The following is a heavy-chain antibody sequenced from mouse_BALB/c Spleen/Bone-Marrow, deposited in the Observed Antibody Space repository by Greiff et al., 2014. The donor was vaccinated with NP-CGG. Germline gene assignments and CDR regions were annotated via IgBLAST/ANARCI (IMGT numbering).Heavy chain of an antibody. CDR1: GFSLTSYG. Sequence: VKLEQPGPGLVAPSQTLSIRCTVSGFSLTSYGVHWVRQPPGKGLEWLGGIWADGSTNYYSALMSRLSISKDNSKSQVFLKKNSLQTDDTTMYYCACIIKVRGAMDYSRQGSTAPVPS. CDR2: IWADGST. D-gene: IGHD1-1*01. CDR3: ACIIKVRGAMDY. V-gene: IGHV2-9*02. J-gene: IGHJ4*01.